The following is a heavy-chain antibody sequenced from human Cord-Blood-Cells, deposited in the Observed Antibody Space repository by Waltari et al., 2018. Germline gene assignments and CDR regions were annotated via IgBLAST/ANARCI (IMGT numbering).Heavy chain of an antibody. CDR2: RNPKSGNK. CDR1: GYTFTSYD. V-gene: IGHV1-8*03. J-gene: IGHJ3*02. D-gene: IGHD6-6*01. Sequence: QVQLVQSVAEVKKPGSSVKVSCKASGYTFTSYDLNWLRQATGQGLEWMGCRNPKSGNKGYANKFKGRVTIDRNSSISKAYMELSRLRSEDTAVYYCARVIGSSDALDIWGQGTMVTVSS. CDR3: ARVIGSSDALDI.